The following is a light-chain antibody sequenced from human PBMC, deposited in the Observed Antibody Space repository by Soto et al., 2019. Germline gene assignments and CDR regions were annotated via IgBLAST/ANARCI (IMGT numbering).Light chain of an antibody. V-gene: IGKV1-5*03. J-gene: IGKJ5*01. CDR3: QQDESYSVT. CDR2: KAS. Sequence: DIQMTQSPSTLSASVGDRVTITCRASQSISSWLAWYQQKPGKAPNLLIYKASSLESGVPSRFSGSGSGTEFTRTISSLQPDDFATYYCQQDESYSVTFGQGTRLEIK. CDR1: QSISSW.